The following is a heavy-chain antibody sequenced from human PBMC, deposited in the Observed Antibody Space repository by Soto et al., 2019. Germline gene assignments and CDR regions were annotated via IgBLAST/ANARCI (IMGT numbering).Heavy chain of an antibody. Sequence: PSETLSLTCTVSGDSVSSYYWSWIRQPPGRGLEWIGYIYSGGSTDYNPSLKSRVTISVDMSKNQFSLKLTSVTAADTAVYYCASHVGSGYSDHWGPGTLVTVSS. V-gene: IGHV4-59*02. CDR3: ASHVGSGYSDH. CDR1: GDSVSSYY. D-gene: IGHD3-3*02. J-gene: IGHJ4*02. CDR2: IYSGGST.